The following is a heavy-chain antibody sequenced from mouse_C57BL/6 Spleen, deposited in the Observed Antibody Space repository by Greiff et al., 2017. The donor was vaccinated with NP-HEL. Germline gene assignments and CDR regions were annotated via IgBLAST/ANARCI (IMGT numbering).Heavy chain of an antibody. J-gene: IGHJ1*03. D-gene: IGHD1-1*01. V-gene: IGHV5-4*01. CDR3: AREGDYGSSDFEV. CDR1: GFTFSSYA. CDR2: ISDGGSYT. Sequence: EVMLVESGGGLVKPGGSLKLSCAASGFTFSSYAMSWVRQTPEKRLEWVATISDGGSYTYYPDNVKGRFTISRDNAKNNLYLQMSHLKSEDTAMYYCAREGDYGSSDFEVWGTGTTVTVSS.